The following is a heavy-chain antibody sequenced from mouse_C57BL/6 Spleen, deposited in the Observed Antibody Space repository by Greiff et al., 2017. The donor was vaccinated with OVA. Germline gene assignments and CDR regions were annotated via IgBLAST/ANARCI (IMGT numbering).Heavy chain of an antibody. J-gene: IGHJ3*01. D-gene: IGHD1-1*01. V-gene: IGHV1-15*01. Sequence: QVQLQQSGAELVRPGASVTLSCKASGYTFTDYEMHWVKQTPVHGLEWIGAIDPETGGTAYNQKFKGKAILTADKSSSTAYMELRSLTSEDSAVYYCTREGDYCGSNRGFACWGKGTLVTVSA. CDR3: TREGDYCGSNRGFAC. CDR1: GYTFTDYE. CDR2: IDPETGGT.